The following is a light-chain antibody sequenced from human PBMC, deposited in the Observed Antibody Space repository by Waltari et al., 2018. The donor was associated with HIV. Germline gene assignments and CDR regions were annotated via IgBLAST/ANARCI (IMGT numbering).Light chain of an antibody. J-gene: IGLJ1*01. V-gene: IGLV2-14*01. CDR3: SSYTSSSTLYV. CDR1: SSDIGYFDY. CDR2: EVS. Sequence: QSALTQPRSVSGSPGQSVTISCTGTSSDIGYFDYVSWYQQPTGKAPKLMISEVSNRPSGVTNRFSGAKSGNTASLTISGLQVEDEADYYCSSYTSSSTLYVFGTGTKVTVL.